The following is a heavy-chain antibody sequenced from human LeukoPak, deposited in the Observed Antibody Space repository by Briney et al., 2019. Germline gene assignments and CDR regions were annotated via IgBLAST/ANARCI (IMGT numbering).Heavy chain of an antibody. D-gene: IGHD2-2*02. CDR2: IIPIFGTA. CDR3: ASGGADDIVVVPAAIPFDY. J-gene: IGHJ4*02. V-gene: IGHV1-69*13. Sequence: SVKVSCKAPGGTFSSYAISWVRQAPGQGLEWMGGIIPIFGTANYAQKFQGRVTITADESTSTAYMELSSLRSEDTAVYYCASGGADDIVVVPAAIPFDYWGQGTLVTVSS. CDR1: GGTFSSYA.